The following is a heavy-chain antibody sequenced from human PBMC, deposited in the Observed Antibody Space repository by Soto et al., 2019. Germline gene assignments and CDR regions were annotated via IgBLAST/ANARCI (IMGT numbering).Heavy chain of an antibody. V-gene: IGHV4-30-4*01. CDR1: GGSISSGDYY. D-gene: IGHD2-2*01. J-gene: IGHJ6*02. CDR2: IYYSGST. CDR3: ARWGTTHYYYGMDV. Sequence: SETLSLTCTVSGGSISSGDYYWSWIRHPPGKGLEWIGYIYYSGSTYYNPSLKSRVTISVDTSKNQFSLKLSSVTAADTAVYYCARWGTTHYYYGMDVWGQGTTVTVSS.